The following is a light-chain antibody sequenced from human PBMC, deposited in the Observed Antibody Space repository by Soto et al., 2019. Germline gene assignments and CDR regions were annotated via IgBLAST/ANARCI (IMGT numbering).Light chain of an antibody. CDR2: YDS. CDR3: QVWDSSSYHVV. V-gene: IGLV3-21*04. Sequence: SYELTQPPSVSVAPGKKARITCGGNNIGSKSVHWYQQKPGQAPVLVIYYDSDRPSGIPERFSGSNSGNTATLTISRVEAGDEADYYCQVWDSSSYHVVFGGGTKLTVL. CDR1: NIGSKS. J-gene: IGLJ2*01.